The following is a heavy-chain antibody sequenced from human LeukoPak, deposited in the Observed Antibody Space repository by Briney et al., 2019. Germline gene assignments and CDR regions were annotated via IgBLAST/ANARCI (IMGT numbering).Heavy chain of an antibody. D-gene: IGHD4-11*01. CDR3: ARAKGRYSNYASYYFDY. CDR2: IIPIFGTA. CDR1: GGTFSSYA. V-gene: IGHV1-69*05. J-gene: IGHJ4*02. Sequence: SVKVSCKASGGTFSSYAISWVRQAPGQGLEWMGRIIPIFGTANYAQKFQGRVTITTDESTSTAYMELSSLRSEDTAVYYCARAKGRYSNYASYYFDYRGQGTLVTVSS.